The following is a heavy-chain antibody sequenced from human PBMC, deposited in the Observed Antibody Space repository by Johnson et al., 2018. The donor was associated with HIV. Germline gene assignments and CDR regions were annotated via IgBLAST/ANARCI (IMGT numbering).Heavy chain of an antibody. V-gene: IGHV3-23*04. CDR2: ISGSGGST. D-gene: IGHD3-10*02. CDR1: GFTVSSNY. J-gene: IGHJ3*02. Sequence: EVQLVESGGGLVQPGGSLRLSCVGSGFTVSSNYMSWVRQAPGKGLEWVSAISGSGGSTYYADSARGRFTISRDNAKNPLYLQMNIVRAEDTAVYYCARGRSGIQILDVPFDIWGQGTMVTVSS. CDR3: ARGRSGIQILDVPFDI.